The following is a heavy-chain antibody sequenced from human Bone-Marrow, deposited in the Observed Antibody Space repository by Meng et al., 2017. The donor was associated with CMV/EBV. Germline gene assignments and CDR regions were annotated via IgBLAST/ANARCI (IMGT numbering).Heavy chain of an antibody. D-gene: IGHD2-2*01. Sequence: GESLKISCAASGFTFSSYWMSWVRQAPGKGLEWVADIKQDGSEKYYVDSVKGRFTISRDNANNSLYLQMNSLRAEDTAVYYCARFPTYCSSTSCYSWFDPWGQGTLVTVSS. J-gene: IGHJ5*02. V-gene: IGHV3-7*01. CDR1: GFTFSSYW. CDR3: ARFPTYCSSTSCYSWFDP. CDR2: IKQDGSEK.